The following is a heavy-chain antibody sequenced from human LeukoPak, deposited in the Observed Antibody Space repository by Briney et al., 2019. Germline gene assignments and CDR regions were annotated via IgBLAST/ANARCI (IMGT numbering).Heavy chain of an antibody. CDR1: GGSFSGYY. CDR3: ARGSYCTNGVCYRWFDP. Sequence: SETLSLTCAVYGGSFSGYYWSWIRQPPGKGLEWIGEINHSGSINYNPSLKSRVTISVDTSKNQFSLKLSSVTAADTAVYYCARGSYCTNGVCYRWFDPWGQGTLVTVSS. D-gene: IGHD2-8*01. CDR2: INHSGSI. V-gene: IGHV4-34*01. J-gene: IGHJ5*02.